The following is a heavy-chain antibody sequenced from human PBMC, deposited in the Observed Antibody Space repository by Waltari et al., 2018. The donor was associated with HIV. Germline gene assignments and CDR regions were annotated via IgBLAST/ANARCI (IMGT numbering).Heavy chain of an antibody. CDR2: IDDREGFGGGS. V-gene: IGHV3-23*01. CDR1: KLTVNTYG. D-gene: IGHD3-3*01. Sequence: EVQLLESGGGLVQPGGSLKLSCEAQKLTVNTYGTNWVRRAPGKGLEWVSGIDDREGFGGGSFYADAVKGRFTIVRDKAKKTLFLQMNSLRVEDTAVYYCTKELKFWSNYGSDTWGQGTLVTVSS. CDR3: TKELKFWSNYGSDT. J-gene: IGHJ4*02.